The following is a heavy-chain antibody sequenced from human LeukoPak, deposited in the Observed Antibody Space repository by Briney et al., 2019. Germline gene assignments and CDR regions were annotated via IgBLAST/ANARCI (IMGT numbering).Heavy chain of an antibody. CDR1: DASVSSSGFH. D-gene: IGHD1-14*01. V-gene: IGHV4-39*01. J-gene: IGHJ5*02. Sequence: SETLSLTCTVSDASVSSSGFHWGWIRQPPGKGLEWIGTMSCTGPTYYNPSLQSRVIISLDTSKNQLSLRLSSVTAADTAVYYCARRLDVAGGWFDHWGQGTLVTVSS. CDR2: MSCTGPT. CDR3: ARRLDVAGGWFDH.